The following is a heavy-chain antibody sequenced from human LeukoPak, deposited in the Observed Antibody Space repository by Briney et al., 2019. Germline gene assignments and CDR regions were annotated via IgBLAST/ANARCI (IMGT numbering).Heavy chain of an antibody. CDR2: IYYSGST. J-gene: IGHJ4*02. CDR1: GGSISSYY. CDR3: ARCIAVAGTRTPRLFDY. V-gene: IGHV4-59*01. Sequence: SETLSLTCTVSGGSISSYYRSWIRQPPGKGLEWIGYIYYSGSTNYNPSLKSRVTISVDTSKNQFSLKLSSVTAADTAVYYCARCIAVAGTRTPRLFDYWGQGTLVTVSS. D-gene: IGHD6-19*01.